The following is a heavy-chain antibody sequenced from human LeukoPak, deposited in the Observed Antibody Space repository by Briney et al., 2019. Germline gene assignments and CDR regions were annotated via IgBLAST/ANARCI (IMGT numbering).Heavy chain of an antibody. CDR3: AKDSYTPHSSSWSDFDY. V-gene: IGHV3-23*01. CDR1: GFTFSSYA. D-gene: IGHD6-13*01. Sequence: GGSLRLSCAASGFTFSSYAMSWVRQAPGKGLEWVSAISGSGGSTYYADSVKGRFTISRDNSKNTLYLQMNSLGAEDTAVYYCAKDSYTPHSSSWSDFDYWGQGTLVTVSS. CDR2: ISGSGGST. J-gene: IGHJ4*02.